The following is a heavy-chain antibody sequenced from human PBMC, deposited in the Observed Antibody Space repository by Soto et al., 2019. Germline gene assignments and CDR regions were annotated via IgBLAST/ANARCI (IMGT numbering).Heavy chain of an antibody. CDR1: GGTFSSYT. CDR3: ASGSSTVSNWLDP. Sequence: QVQLVQSGAEVKKPGSSVKVSCKASGGTFSSYTISWVRQAPGQGLEWMGRIVLILGITNYAQKFQGRVTITADKSTSIVYMELSSLRSEDTAVYYCASGSSTVSNWLDPWGQGTLVTVSS. V-gene: IGHV1-69*02. D-gene: IGHD4-17*01. J-gene: IGHJ5*02. CDR2: IVLILGIT.